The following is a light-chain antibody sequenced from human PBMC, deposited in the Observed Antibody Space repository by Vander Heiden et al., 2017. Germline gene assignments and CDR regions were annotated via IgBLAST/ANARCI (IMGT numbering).Light chain of an antibody. CDR1: QDISNF. Sequence: DIQMTQPPSSLSASVGDRVTITCQASQDISNFLNWYQQKPGKAPKLLIYDASNLETGVPSRFSGSGSGTDFTFTISSLQPEDIATYYCQQYDNLRVTFGQGTRLEIK. CDR2: DAS. V-gene: IGKV1-33*01. J-gene: IGKJ5*01. CDR3: QQYDNLRVT.